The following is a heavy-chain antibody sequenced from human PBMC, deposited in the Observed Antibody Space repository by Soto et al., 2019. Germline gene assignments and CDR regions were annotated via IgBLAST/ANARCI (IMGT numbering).Heavy chain of an antibody. CDR2: IFYTGVT. V-gene: IGHV4-61*03. J-gene: IGHJ2*01. CDR1: GGSVSNASCY. Sequence: QVQLQESGPGLVKPSETLSLTCSVSGGSVSNASCYWTWIRQAPGTGLEYIGYIFYTGVTNYNPSLSSRVTISLDTSKNHFSLKLNSMTAADTAVYYCVRFLDSSWYADLWGRCTLVTVSS. D-gene: IGHD3-22*01. CDR3: VRFLDSSWYADL.